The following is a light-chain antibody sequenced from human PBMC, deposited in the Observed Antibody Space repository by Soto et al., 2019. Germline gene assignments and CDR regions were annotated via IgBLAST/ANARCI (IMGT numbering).Light chain of an antibody. Sequence: DIQMTQSPFSLSASIGDRVTITCRASQSINNHLNWYQQKPGKTPKPLISVVSSLHSGVPSRFSGSGSGTDFTLTISSLQPEDFAIYYCQQSYSIPFTFGPGTKVEIK. CDR2: VVS. CDR1: QSINNH. J-gene: IGKJ3*01. CDR3: QQSYSIPFT. V-gene: IGKV1-39*01.